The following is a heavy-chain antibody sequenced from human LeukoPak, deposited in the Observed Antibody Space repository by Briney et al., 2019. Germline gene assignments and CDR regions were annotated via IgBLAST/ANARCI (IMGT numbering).Heavy chain of an antibody. V-gene: IGHV4-31*03. CDR1: GGSISSGGYY. Sequence: SETLSLTCTVSGGSISSGGYYWSWIRQHPGKGLEWIGYIYYSGSTYYNPSLKSRVTISVDTSKNQFSLKLSSVTAADTAVYYCARDAGDSSSWSWDYWGQGTLVTVSS. CDR2: IYYSGST. J-gene: IGHJ4*02. CDR3: ARDAGDSSSWSWDY. D-gene: IGHD6-13*01.